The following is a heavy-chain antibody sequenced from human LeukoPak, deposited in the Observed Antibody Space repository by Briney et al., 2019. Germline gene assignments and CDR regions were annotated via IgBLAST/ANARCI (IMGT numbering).Heavy chain of an antibody. J-gene: IGHJ4*02. D-gene: IGHD4-17*01. CDR3: AKVATVTNFDY. CDR2: IWYDGSNK. Sequence: GGSLRLSCAASGFTFSSYGMHWVRQAPGKGLEWVAVIWYDGSNKYYADSVKGRFTISRDNSKNTLYLQMNSLRAEDTAVYYCAKVATVTNFDYWGQGTLVTVSS. CDR1: GFTFSSYG. V-gene: IGHV3-33*06.